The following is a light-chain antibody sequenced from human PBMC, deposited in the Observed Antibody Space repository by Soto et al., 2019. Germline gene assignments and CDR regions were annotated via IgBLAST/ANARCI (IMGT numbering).Light chain of an antibody. V-gene: IGLV2-14*01. Sequence: QCVLTHLATVAGSPGQSITISCVGTSDDIGDYNYVSWGQQHPGKVPKVIIYDVSNRPSGVSYRFSGTESGNTPSLTVSGLQAEDEADYYCCSYTRCGTLIFGTG. CDR2: DVS. CDR1: SDDIGDYNY. CDR3: CSYTRCGTLI. J-gene: IGLJ1*01.